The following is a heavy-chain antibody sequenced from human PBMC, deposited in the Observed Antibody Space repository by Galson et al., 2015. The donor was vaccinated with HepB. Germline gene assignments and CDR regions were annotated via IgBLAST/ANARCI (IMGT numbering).Heavy chain of an antibody. Sequence: ETLSLTCTVSGGSISSSGYYWGWIRQPPGKGLEWIGTIYYTGSTYYNPSLKSRVTISVDTSKNQFSLKLTSGTAADTAPYYCARGTHDYGDPIGYFDYWGQGTLVTVSS. J-gene: IGHJ4*02. V-gene: IGHV4-39*01. CDR1: GGSISSSGYY. CDR3: ARGTHDYGDPIGYFDY. CDR2: IYYTGST. D-gene: IGHD4-17*01.